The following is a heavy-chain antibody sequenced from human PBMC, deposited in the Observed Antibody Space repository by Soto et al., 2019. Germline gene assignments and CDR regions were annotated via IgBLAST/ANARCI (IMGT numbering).Heavy chain of an antibody. CDR2: IWYDGSNK. CDR1: GFTFSSYG. Sequence: GGSLRLSCAASGFTFSSYGMHWVRQAPGKGLEWVAVIWYDGSNKYYADSVKGRFTISRDNSKNTLYLQMNSLRAEDTAVYYCARDSGGVYYYGVDVWGQGTTVTVSS. D-gene: IGHD1-26*01. J-gene: IGHJ6*02. V-gene: IGHV3-33*01. CDR3: ARDSGGVYYYGVDV.